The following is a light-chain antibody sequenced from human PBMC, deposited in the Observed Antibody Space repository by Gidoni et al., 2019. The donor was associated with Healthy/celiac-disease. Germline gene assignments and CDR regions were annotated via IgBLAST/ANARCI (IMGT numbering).Light chain of an antibody. V-gene: IGLV1-44*01. CDR3: AAWDDSLNGWV. CDR2: SDN. J-gene: IGLJ3*02. Sequence: QSVLTQPPSASGTPGQRVTISCSGRSSNIGSNTVTWYQQLPGTAPKLLIYSDNTRHSWVPDRFSGSKSGPSASLAISGLQSEDEADYYCAAWDDSLNGWVFGGGTKLTVL. CDR1: SSNIGSNT.